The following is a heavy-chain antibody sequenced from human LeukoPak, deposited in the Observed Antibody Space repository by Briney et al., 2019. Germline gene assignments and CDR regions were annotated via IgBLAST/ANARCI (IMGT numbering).Heavy chain of an antibody. D-gene: IGHD5-18*01. CDR3: ARDLSGVTGYTYGRGIDY. CDR1: GFTFSSSE. J-gene: IGHJ4*02. Sequence: GGSLRLSCAASGFTFSSSEMNWVRQAPGKGLEGVAHIKKDGSEKYYVDSVKGRFTISRDNAKTSLYLQMNSLRAEDTAVYYCARDLSGVTGYTYGRGIDYWGQGTLVTVSS. V-gene: IGHV3-7*01. CDR2: IKKDGSEK.